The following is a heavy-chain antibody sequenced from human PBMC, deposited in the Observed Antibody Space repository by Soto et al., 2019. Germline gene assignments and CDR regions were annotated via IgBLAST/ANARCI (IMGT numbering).Heavy chain of an antibody. CDR3: ARDQSFGASGAFDI. D-gene: IGHD6-19*01. Sequence: ASVKVSCKASGYTFTSYAMHWVRQAPGQRLEWVGWINAGNGNTKYSQKFQGRVTITRDTSASTAYMELSSLRSEDTAVYYCARDQSFGASGAFDIWGQGTMVTVSS. CDR2: INAGNGNT. V-gene: IGHV1-3*01. CDR1: GYTFTSYA. J-gene: IGHJ3*02.